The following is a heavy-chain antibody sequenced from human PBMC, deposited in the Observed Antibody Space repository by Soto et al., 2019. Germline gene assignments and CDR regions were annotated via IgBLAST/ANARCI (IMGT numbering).Heavy chain of an antibody. D-gene: IGHD3-10*02. Sequence: QVQLVQSGAEVKKPGSSVKVSCKASGGTFSSYTISWVRQAPGQGLEWMGKIIPILGTANYAQKFQGRVTITADKSTSTAYMEMSSLRSEDTAVYYCARDFHYDLSGEANHGGQGTLVTVSS. CDR2: IIPILGTA. V-gene: IGHV1-69*08. J-gene: IGHJ4*02. CDR1: GGTFSSYT. CDR3: ARDFHYDLSGEANH.